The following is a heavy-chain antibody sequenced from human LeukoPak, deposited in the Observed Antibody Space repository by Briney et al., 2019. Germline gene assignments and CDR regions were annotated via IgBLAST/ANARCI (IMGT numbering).Heavy chain of an antibody. CDR3: ARGRPDFWTNFYTYFFDS. Sequence: SETLSLTCTVSAGSISNYYWTWIRQPPGKGLEWIGYIYYSGSTNYNPSLKSRVAISLDTSKNQFSLKLSSVTAADTAIYYCARGRPDFWTNFYTYFFDSWGQGTLVTVSS. CDR1: AGSISNYY. V-gene: IGHV4-59*01. CDR2: IYYSGST. J-gene: IGHJ4*02. D-gene: IGHD3/OR15-3a*01.